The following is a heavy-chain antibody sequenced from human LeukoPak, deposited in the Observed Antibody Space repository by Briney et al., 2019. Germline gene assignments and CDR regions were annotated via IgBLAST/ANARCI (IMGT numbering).Heavy chain of an antibody. J-gene: IGHJ4*02. CDR2: IYYSGST. CDR1: GGSISSSSYY. Sequence: SETLSLTCTVSGGSISSSSYYWGWIRQPPGKGLEWIGRIYYSGSTYYNPSLKSRVTISVDTSKNQFSLKLSSVTAADTAVYYCARGDYDFWSGYSEAFDYWGQGTLVTVSS. D-gene: IGHD3-3*01. V-gene: IGHV4-39*01. CDR3: ARGDYDFWSGYSEAFDY.